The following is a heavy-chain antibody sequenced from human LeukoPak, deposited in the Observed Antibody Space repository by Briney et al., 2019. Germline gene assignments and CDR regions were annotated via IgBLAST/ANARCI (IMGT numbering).Heavy chain of an antibody. J-gene: IGHJ4*02. D-gene: IGHD2-21*02. CDR1: GIGFQGSA. CDR2: MRDRNKNYAT. Sequence: GGSLRLSCAASGIGFQGSAVHWVRQSSGRGLEWVGCMRDRNKNYATIYGASMRGRFTISRDDSMNAATLQLNSLRTEDTAVYFCIRHVEYVTPDSWGQGTLVTVSS. CDR3: IRHVEYVTPDS. V-gene: IGHV3-73*01.